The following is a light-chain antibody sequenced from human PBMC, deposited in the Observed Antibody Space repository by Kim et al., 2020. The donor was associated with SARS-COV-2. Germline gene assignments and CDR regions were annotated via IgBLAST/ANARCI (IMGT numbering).Light chain of an antibody. CDR1: QSVSSCY. J-gene: IGKJ2*01. CDR2: GAS. Sequence: EIVLTQSPGTLSLSPGERATLSCRASQSVSSCYLSCYQQQRDQATSLLIYGASSSAASIPDRFSGSGSGTDFTITISRLEAEDFAEYYCQQYGRPYTFGQGTKVDIK. CDR3: QQYGRPYT. V-gene: IGKV3-20*01.